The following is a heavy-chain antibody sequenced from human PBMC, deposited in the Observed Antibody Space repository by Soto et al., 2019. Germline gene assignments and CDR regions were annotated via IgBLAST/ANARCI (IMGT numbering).Heavy chain of an antibody. CDR1: GFTFSNAW. V-gene: IGHV3-15*04. J-gene: IGHJ5*02. CDR2: IESKTDGGTT. CDR3: TTVNWFDP. Sequence: EVQLVESGGGLVKPGGSLRLSCAASGFTFSNAWMSWVRQAPGKGLEWVGRIESKTDGGTTDYAAPVKGRFTISRDDSKNTLYLQMNSLKTEDTAVYYCTTVNWFDPWGQGTLVTVSS.